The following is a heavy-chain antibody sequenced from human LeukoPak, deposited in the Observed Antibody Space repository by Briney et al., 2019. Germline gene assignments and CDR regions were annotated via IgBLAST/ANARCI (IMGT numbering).Heavy chain of an antibody. Sequence: GASVKVSCKASGYTFTGYYMHWVRQAPGQGLEWMGWINPNSGGTNYAQKFQGRVTMTRDTSISTAYMELSRLGSDDTAVYYCARSLCHGCAFDIWGQGTMVTVSS. CDR1: GYTFTGYY. CDR2: INPNSGGT. CDR3: ARSLCHGCAFDI. V-gene: IGHV1-2*02. J-gene: IGHJ3*02.